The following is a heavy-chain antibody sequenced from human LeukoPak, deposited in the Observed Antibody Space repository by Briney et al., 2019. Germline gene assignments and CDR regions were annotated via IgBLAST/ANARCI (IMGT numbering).Heavy chain of an antibody. Sequence: PGGSLRLSGAASGFTFSSYAMSWVRQAPGKGLEGVSAISGSGGSTYYAASVKGRFTISRDNSKNTLYLQMNSLRAEDTAVYYCANAVLIAAAGTSGGGYWGQGTLVAVSS. D-gene: IGHD6-13*01. V-gene: IGHV3-23*01. CDR3: ANAVLIAAAGTSGGGY. J-gene: IGHJ4*02. CDR1: GFTFSSYA. CDR2: ISGSGGST.